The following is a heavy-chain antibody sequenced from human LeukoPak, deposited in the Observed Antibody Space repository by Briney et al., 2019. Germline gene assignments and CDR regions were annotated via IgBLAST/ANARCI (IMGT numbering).Heavy chain of an antibody. J-gene: IGHJ3*02. CDR1: GFSLRSNY. CDR3: ARDRRRLRGMNGDGGAFDI. D-gene: IGHD3-16*01. CDR2: IYSDGSI. Sequence: GGSLRLSCAASGFSLRSNYISWVRQAPGKGLEWVSMIYSDGSIFHADSVKGRFTMSRDNSRNTLDLQMNSLRVEDTAVYFCARDRRRLRGMNGDGGAFDIWGQGTMVTVSS. V-gene: IGHV3-53*01.